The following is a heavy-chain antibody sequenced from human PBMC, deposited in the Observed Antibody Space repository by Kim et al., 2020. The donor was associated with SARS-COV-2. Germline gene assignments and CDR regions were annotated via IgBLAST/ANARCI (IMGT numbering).Heavy chain of an antibody. V-gene: IGHV4-59*13. J-gene: IGHJ4*02. CDR2: IFNSGRT. CDR3: ARASSYYVIDY. CDR1: GGSISSYY. D-gene: IGHD1-26*01. Sequence: SETLSLTCTVSGGSISSYYWSWVRQPPGKGLEWIGYIFNSGRTNYNPSLKSRVTISVDTSKKQFSLKLSSVTAADTAMYYCARASSYYVIDYWGQGTLVTVSS.